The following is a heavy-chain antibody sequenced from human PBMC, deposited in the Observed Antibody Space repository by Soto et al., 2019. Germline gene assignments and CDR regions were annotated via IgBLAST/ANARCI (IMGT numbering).Heavy chain of an antibody. D-gene: IGHD5-18*01. CDR2: LYNAGST. V-gene: IGHV4-59*01. CDR3: AAGGGLPRYY. J-gene: IGHJ4*02. Sequence: PSETLSLTCTVSGSSISRYYWSWIRQPPGKGLEWIGYLYNAGSTIYNPSLKSRVTISVDMSQNQFSLNLNYVTAADTAVYYCAAGGGLPRYYWGQGTLVTVS. CDR1: GSSISRYY.